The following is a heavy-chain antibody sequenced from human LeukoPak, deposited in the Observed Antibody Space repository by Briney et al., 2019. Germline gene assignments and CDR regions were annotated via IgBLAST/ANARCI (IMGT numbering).Heavy chain of an antibody. J-gene: IGHJ4*02. CDR1: GYTFTGYY. V-gene: IGHV1-2*02. CDR3: ARDLTIFGVVTKSDY. D-gene: IGHD3-3*01. Sequence: GASVKVSCKASGYTFTGYYMHWVRQAPGQGLEWMGWINPNSGGTNYAQKFQGRVTMTRDTSISTAYMELSRLRSDDTAVYYCARDLTIFGVVTKSDYWGQGTLVTVSS. CDR2: INPNSGGT.